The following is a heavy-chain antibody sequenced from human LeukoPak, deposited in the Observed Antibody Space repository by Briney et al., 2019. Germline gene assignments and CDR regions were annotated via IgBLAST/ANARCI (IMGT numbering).Heavy chain of an antibody. CDR1: GFTFSSYA. J-gene: IGHJ4*02. Sequence: GGSLRLSCAASGFTFSSYAMPWVRQAPGKGLEYVSAISSNGGSTYYANSVKGRFTISRDNSKNTLYLQMGSLRAEDMAVYYCARVSPSSGYYYGGPADYWGQGTLVTVSS. CDR2: ISSNGGST. D-gene: IGHD3-22*01. V-gene: IGHV3-64*01. CDR3: ARVSPSSGYYYGGPADY.